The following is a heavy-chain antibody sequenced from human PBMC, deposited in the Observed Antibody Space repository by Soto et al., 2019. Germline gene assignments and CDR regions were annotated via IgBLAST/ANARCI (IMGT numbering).Heavy chain of an antibody. J-gene: IGHJ4*02. V-gene: IGHV1-69*02. D-gene: IGHD2-2*01. Sequence: ASVKVSCKASGGTFSSYTISWVRQAPGQGLEWMGRIIPILGIANYAQKFQGRVTITADKSTSTAYMELSSLRSEDTAVYYCARGDPAAVSLFDYWGQGTLVTVSS. CDR2: IIPILGIA. CDR3: ARGDPAAVSLFDY. CDR1: GGTFSSYT.